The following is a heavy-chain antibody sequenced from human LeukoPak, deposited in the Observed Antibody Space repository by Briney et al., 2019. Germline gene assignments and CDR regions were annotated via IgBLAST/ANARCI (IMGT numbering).Heavy chain of an antibody. CDR2: IYHSGST. Sequence: SETLSLTCTVSGYSISSGYYWGWIRQPPGKGLEWIGSIYHSGSTYYNPSLKSRVTISVDTSKNQFSLKLSSVTAADTAVYYCARALDCSGGSCLNWFDPWGQGTLVTVSS. CDR1: GYSISSGYY. D-gene: IGHD2-15*01. J-gene: IGHJ5*02. V-gene: IGHV4-38-2*02. CDR3: ARALDCSGGSCLNWFDP.